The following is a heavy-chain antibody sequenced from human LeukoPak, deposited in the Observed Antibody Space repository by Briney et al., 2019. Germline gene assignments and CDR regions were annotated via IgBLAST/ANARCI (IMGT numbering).Heavy chain of an antibody. CDR1: GGSISSYY. Sequence: SEALSLTCTVSGGSISSYYWSWIRQPAGKGLEWIGRIYTSGSTNYNPSLKSRVTMSVDTSKSQFSLKLSSVTAADTAVYYCAREAQIDYGDYGLLDYWGQGTLVTVSS. J-gene: IGHJ4*02. V-gene: IGHV4-4*07. CDR3: AREAQIDYGDYGLLDY. CDR2: IYTSGST. D-gene: IGHD4-17*01.